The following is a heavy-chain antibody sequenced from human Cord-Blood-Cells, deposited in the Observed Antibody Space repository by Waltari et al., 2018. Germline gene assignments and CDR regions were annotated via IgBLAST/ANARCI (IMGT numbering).Heavy chain of an antibody. J-gene: IGHJ3*02. V-gene: IGHV3-21*01. CDR3: ALNWNDAFDI. D-gene: IGHD1-20*01. CDR2: ISSSSSYI. Sequence: EVQLVESGGGLVKPGGSLRLSCAASGFTFSSYSMNWVRQAPGRGLEWVSSISSSSSYIYYADSVKCRFTISRDNAKNSLYLQMNSLRAEDTAVYYCALNWNDAFDIWGQGTMVTVSS. CDR1: GFTFSSYS.